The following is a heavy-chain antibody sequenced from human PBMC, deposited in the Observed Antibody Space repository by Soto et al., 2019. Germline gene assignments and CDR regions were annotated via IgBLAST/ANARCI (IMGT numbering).Heavy chain of an antibody. CDR1: GFAFINAW. J-gene: IGHJ4*02. D-gene: IGHD3-9*01. Sequence: GGSLRLSCAASGFAFINAWMSWVRQAPGKGLEWVGRIKSKTDGGTADYAAPVKGRFTISRDDSKNTVYLQMNSLKTEDTAVYYCTTGVYYDLLTGYHNVAYWGQGALVTV. CDR2: IKSKTDGGTA. V-gene: IGHV3-15*01. CDR3: TTGVYYDLLTGYHNVAY.